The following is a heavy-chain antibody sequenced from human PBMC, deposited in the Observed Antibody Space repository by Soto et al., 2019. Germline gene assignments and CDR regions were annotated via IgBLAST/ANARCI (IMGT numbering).Heavy chain of an antibody. V-gene: IGHV3-33*01. CDR3: ARDKSAGSYYYYGMDV. CDR2: IWYDGSNK. D-gene: IGHD3-10*01. CDR1: GFTFSSYG. Sequence: QVQLVESGGGVVQPGRSLRLSCAASGFTFSSYGMHWVRQAPGKGLEWVAVIWYDGSNKYYADSVKGRFTISRDNSKNTLYLQMNSLRADDTAVYYCARDKSAGSYYYYGMDVWGQGTTVTVSS. J-gene: IGHJ6*02.